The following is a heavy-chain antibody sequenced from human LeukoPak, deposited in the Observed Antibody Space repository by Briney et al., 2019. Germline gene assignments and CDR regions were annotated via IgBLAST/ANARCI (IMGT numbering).Heavy chain of an antibody. CDR2: ISSSSSYI. V-gene: IGHV3-21*01. D-gene: IGHD3-9*01. J-gene: IGHJ4*02. CDR3: ARAQAGVYDILTGYYNLSPV. Sequence: WGSLRLSCAASGFSFSSYSLNWVCQAPGKGLEWVSSISSSSSYIYYADSVKGRFTISRDNAKNSLYLQMNSLRAEDTAVYYCARAQAGVYDILTGYYNLSPVWGQGTLVTVSS. CDR1: GFSFSSYS.